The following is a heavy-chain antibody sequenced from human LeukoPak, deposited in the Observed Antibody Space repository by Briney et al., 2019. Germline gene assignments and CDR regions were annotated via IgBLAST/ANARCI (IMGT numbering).Heavy chain of an antibody. V-gene: IGHV4-34*01. CDR2: INHSGST. J-gene: IGHJ4*02. D-gene: IGHD2-2*02. CDR3: ARGSYCSSTSCYTWRGYYFDY. Sequence: PSETLSLTCAVYGGSFSGYYWSWIRQPPGKGLKWIGEINHSGSTNYNPSLKSRVTISVDTSKNQFSLKLSSVTAADTAVYYCARGSYCSSTSCYTWRGYYFDYWGQGTLVTVSS. CDR1: GGSFSGYY.